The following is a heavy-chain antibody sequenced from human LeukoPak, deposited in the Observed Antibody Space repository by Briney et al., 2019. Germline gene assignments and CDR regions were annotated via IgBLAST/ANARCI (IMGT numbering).Heavy chain of an antibody. V-gene: IGHV3-11*04. CDR3: ARDYYFAYFDY. Sequence: PGGSLRLSCAASGFTFSASYMTWVRQAPGKGLEWVSYISSSGSTIYYADSVKGRFTISRDNAKNSLYLQMNSLRAEDTAVYYCARDYYFAYFDYWGQGTLVTVSS. CDR2: ISSSGSTI. J-gene: IGHJ4*02. CDR1: GFTFSASY. D-gene: IGHD3-3*01.